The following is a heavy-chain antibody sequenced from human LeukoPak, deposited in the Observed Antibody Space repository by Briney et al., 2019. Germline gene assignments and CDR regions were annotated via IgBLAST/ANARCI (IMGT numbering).Heavy chain of an antibody. CDR3: VREARGYHYTYFDY. CDR2: IASGFQT. Sequence: GGSLRLPCTASGFTLGSHDMHWVRQTTGEGLKWVAAIASGFQTFYAGSVKGRFTVSREDAKNSLYLQMNSLRAGDTAVYYCVREARGYHYTYFDYWGQGTLVTVSS. J-gene: IGHJ4*02. CDR1: GFTLGSHD. V-gene: IGHV3-13*01. D-gene: IGHD5-18*01.